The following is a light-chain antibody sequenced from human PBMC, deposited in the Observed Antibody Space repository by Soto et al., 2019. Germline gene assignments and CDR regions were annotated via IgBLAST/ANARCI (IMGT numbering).Light chain of an antibody. CDR1: SSDVGGSIY. CDR3: GSFSHTSTLYV. V-gene: IGLV2-14*01. Sequence: QSALTQPASVSGSPGQSITISCTETSSDVGGSIYVSWYQQHPGIAPKLMISEVSNRPSGVSNRFSGSKSGNTASLTISGLQAEDDADYFCGSFSHTSTLYVFGTGTKVTVL. J-gene: IGLJ1*01. CDR2: EVS.